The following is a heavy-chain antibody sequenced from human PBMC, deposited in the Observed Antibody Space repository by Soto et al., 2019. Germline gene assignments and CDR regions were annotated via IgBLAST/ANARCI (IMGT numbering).Heavy chain of an antibody. D-gene: IGHD1-26*01. CDR3: AKDISGSYTNWFDP. J-gene: IGHJ5*02. V-gene: IGHV3-23*01. CDR2: ISGSGGST. Sequence: ARQALGPGLAWVSAISGSGGSTYYADSVKGRFTIYRDNSKKTLYLQMNSLRAEDTAVYYCAKDISGSYTNWFDPWGQGTLVNLSS.